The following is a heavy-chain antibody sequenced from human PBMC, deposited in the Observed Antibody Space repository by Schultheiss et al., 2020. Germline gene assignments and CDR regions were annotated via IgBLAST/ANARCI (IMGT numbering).Heavy chain of an antibody. V-gene: IGHV4-39*01. CDR2: IYYSGST. CDR3: ARRGRVTNYYYYGMDV. CDR1: GGSISSSSYY. Sequence: SETLSLTCTVSGGSISSSSYYWGWIRQPPGKGLEWIGHIYYSGSTYYNPSLKSRITISVDTSKNQFFLNLNSVTAADTAVYYCARRGRVTNYYYYGMDVWGKGTTVTVSS. D-gene: IGHD2-21*02. J-gene: IGHJ6*04.